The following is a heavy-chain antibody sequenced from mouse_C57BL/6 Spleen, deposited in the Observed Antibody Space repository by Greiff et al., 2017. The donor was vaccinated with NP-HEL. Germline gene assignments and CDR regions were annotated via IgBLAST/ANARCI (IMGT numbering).Heavy chain of an antibody. CDR3: ARESYYYYGSSLDY. Sequence: EVKLVESVAELVRPGASVKLSCTASGFNIKNTYMHWVKQRPEQGLEWIGRIDPANGNTKYAPKFQGQATITADTSANTAYLQLSSLTSEDTAIYYCARESYYYYGSSLDYWGQGTTVTVSS. J-gene: IGHJ2*01. CDR2: IDPANGNT. CDR1: GFNIKNTY. D-gene: IGHD1-1*01. V-gene: IGHV14-3*01.